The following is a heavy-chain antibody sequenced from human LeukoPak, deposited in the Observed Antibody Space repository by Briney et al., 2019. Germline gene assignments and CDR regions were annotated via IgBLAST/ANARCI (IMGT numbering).Heavy chain of an antibody. V-gene: IGHV3-7*03. CDR3: AREEARGALVPFDY. D-gene: IGHD3-10*01. CDR2: IKEDGSEK. CDR1: GFTFSSYW. Sequence: GGSLRLSCAASGFTFSSYWMSWVRQAPGKGLEWVANIKEDGSEKYYVDSVKGRFTISRDNAKNSLYLQMNSLRAEDTAVYYCAREEARGALVPFDYWGQGTLVTVSS. J-gene: IGHJ4*02.